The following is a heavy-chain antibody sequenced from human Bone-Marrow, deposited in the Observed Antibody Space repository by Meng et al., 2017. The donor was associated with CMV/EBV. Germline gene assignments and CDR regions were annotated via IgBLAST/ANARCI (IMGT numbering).Heavy chain of an antibody. Sequence: ISRGGYWWSWIREHPGKGLEWIGYIYYSGSTYYDPSLKSRVTISVDTSKNQFSLKLSSVTAADTAVYYCARVDYYYDSSGYYCNWFDPWSQRTLVTVSS. CDR2: IYYSGST. V-gene: IGHV4-31*02. D-gene: IGHD3-22*01. CDR1: ISRGGYW. CDR3: ARVDYYYDSSGYYCNWFDP. J-gene: IGHJ5*02.